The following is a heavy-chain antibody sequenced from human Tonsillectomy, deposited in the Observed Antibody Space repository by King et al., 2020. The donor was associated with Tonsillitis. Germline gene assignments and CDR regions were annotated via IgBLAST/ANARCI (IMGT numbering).Heavy chain of an antibody. CDR2: IKQDGSEK. J-gene: IGHJ2*01. V-gene: IGHV3-7*01. CDR3: ARGPSDFWSGYYTGEAPAWYFDL. Sequence: VQLVESGGGLVQPGGSLRLSCAASGFTFSSYWMSWVRQAPGKGLEWVANIKQDGSEKYYVDSVKGRFTISRDNAKNSLYLQMNSLRAEDTAVYYCARGPSDFWSGYYTGEAPAWYFDLWGRGTLVTVSS. D-gene: IGHD3-3*01. CDR1: GFTFSSYW.